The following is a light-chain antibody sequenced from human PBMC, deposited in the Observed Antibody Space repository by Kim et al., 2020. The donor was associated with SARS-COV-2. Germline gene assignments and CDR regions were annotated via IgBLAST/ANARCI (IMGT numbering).Light chain of an antibody. CDR1: QSVSSK. V-gene: IGKV3-15*01. Sequence: EIVMTQSPATLSVSPGERATLSCRASQSVSSKLAWYQQKPGQAPRLLIYGASTRVTGIPARFSGSGSGTEFTLTISSLQSEDFAVYYCQQYSDWPLFGQGTKVDIK. CDR2: GAS. J-gene: IGKJ1*01. CDR3: QQYSDWPL.